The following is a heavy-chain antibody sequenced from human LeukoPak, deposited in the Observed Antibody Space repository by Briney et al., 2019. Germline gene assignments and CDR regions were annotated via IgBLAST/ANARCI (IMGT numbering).Heavy chain of an antibody. CDR3: TRHGVGGY. CDR2: IRSKANSYAT. V-gene: IGHV3-73*01. J-gene: IGHJ4*02. CDR1: GFTLSGSA. D-gene: IGHD1-26*01. Sequence: GGSLRLSCAASGFTLSGSAMHWVRQASGKGVEWVGRIRSKANSYATAYAASVKGRFTISRDDSKNTAYLQMNSLKTEDTAVYYCTRHGVGGYWGQGTLVTVSS.